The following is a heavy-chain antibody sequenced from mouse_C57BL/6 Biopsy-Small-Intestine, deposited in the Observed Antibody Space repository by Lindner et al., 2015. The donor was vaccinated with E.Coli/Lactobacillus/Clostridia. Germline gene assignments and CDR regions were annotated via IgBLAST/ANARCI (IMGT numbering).Heavy chain of an antibody. V-gene: IGHV1-42*01. CDR2: VNPTTGGT. CDR1: GYSFTGYY. CDR3: ARASLLYYFDC. Sequence: VQLQESGPELVKPGASVKISCKASGYSFTGYYMNWVKQSPEKSLEWIGEVNPTTGGTTYNQKFKATATLTVDKYSSTAYMQLQSLTSEDSAVYYCARASLLYYFDCWGQGTTLTVSS. D-gene: IGHD6-2*01. J-gene: IGHJ2*01.